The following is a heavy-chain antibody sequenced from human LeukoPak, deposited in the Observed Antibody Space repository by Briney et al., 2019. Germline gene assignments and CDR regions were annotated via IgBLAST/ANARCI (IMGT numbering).Heavy chain of an antibody. V-gene: IGHV4-39*07. CDR3: AKSLAMVRGVISYFQH. J-gene: IGHJ1*01. CDR2: IYYSGST. Sequence: SETLSLTCTVSGGSISSSSYYWGWIRQPPGKGLEWIGNIYYSGSTYYNPSLKSRVTISVDTSKNQFSLKLSSVTAADTAVYYCAKSLAMVRGVISYFQHWGQGTLVTVSS. D-gene: IGHD3-10*01. CDR1: GGSISSSSYY.